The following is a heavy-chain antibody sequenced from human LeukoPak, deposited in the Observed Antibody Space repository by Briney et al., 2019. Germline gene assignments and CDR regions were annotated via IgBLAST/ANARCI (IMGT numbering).Heavy chain of an antibody. Sequence: SETLSLTCTVSGGSISSYYWSWIRQPAGKGLEGMGRIYNSGSTNYNTNYNPSLTSHVTMSVDTSKNQFSLKLNSVSAADTAVYFCARAIWYGSGTTAFDYWGQGTLVTVSP. J-gene: IGHJ4*02. CDR3: ARAIWYGSGTTAFDY. CDR1: GGSISSYY. D-gene: IGHD3-10*01. V-gene: IGHV4-4*07. CDR2: IYNSGST.